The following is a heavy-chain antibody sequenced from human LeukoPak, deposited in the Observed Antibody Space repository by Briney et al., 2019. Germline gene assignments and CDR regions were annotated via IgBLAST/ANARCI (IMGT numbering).Heavy chain of an antibody. Sequence: ASVKVSRKASGYTFTSYDIKWVRQATGQGLEWMGWTNPNSGNTGYAQKFQGRVTMTRNTSISTAYMELSSLRSEDTAVYYCARGSPGIAGGDYWGQGTLVTVSS. D-gene: IGHD6-13*01. CDR1: GYTFTSYD. CDR2: TNPNSGNT. CDR3: ARGSPGIAGGDY. J-gene: IGHJ4*02. V-gene: IGHV1-8*01.